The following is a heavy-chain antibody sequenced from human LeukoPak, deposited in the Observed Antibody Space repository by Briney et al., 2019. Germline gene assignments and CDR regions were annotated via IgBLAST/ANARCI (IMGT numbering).Heavy chain of an antibody. CDR2: IYTSGST. CDR1: GGSISSYY. J-gene: IGHJ4*02. V-gene: IGHV4-4*07. D-gene: IGHD3-10*01. Sequence: SETLSLTCTVAGGSISSYYWSWIRQPAGKGREWIGRIYTSGSTNYNPSLRSRVTMSVDTSKNQFSLKLSCVTAADTAVYYCARALWFGDGGDYWGQGPLVRVPS. CDR3: ARALWFGDGGDY.